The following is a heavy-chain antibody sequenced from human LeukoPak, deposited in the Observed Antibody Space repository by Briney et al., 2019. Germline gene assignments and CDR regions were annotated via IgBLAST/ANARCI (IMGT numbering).Heavy chain of an antibody. CDR2: ISPTRGGT. CDR1: GYSFTAYY. Sequence: ASVTVSCKASGYSFTAYYIHWVRQAPGQGLEWMGRISPTRGGTKYAQKFLGRVSMTRDTSISTSYMELSSLRPDDTAVYYCASLEYASGSSNSYYYYDGRDIWGQGTMATVSS. D-gene: IGHD3-10*01. V-gene: IGHV1-2*02. CDR3: ASLEYASGSSNSYYYYDGRDI. J-gene: IGHJ6*02.